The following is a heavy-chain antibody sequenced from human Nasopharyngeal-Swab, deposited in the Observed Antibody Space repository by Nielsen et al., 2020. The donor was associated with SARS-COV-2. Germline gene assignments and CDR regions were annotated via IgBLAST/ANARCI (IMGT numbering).Heavy chain of an antibody. Sequence: GESLKIPCAASGFTFSSYAMSWVRQAPGKGLEWVSAISGSGGSTYYADSVKGRFTISRDNSKNTLYLQMNSLRAEDTAVYYCAKAGGAFDIWGQGTMVTVSS. CDR3: AKAGGAFDI. CDR1: GFTFSSYA. D-gene: IGHD3-16*01. J-gene: IGHJ3*02. CDR2: ISGSGGST. V-gene: IGHV3-23*01.